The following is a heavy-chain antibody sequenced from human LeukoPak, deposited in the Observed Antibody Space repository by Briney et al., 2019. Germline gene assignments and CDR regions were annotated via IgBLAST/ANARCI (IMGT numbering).Heavy chain of an antibody. Sequence: SVKVSCKASGGTFSSYTISWVRQAPGQGLEWMGRIIPIFGTANYAQKFQGRVTITTDESTSTAYMELSSLRSEDTAVYYCARVRGDSSGYYYYYMDVWGKGTTVTVSS. CDR2: IIPIFGTA. D-gene: IGHD3-22*01. V-gene: IGHV1-69*05. J-gene: IGHJ6*03. CDR3: ARVRGDSSGYYYYYMDV. CDR1: GGTFSSYT.